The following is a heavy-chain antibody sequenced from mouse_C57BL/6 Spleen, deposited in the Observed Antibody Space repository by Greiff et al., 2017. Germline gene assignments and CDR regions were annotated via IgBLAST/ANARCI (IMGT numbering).Heavy chain of an antibody. CDR1: GYTFTSYG. CDR3: ARSGYFFDY. V-gene: IGHV1-81*01. J-gene: IGHJ2*01. CDR2: IYPRSGNT. D-gene: IGHD3-1*01. Sequence: VKLQESGAELARPGASVKLSCKASGYTFTSYGISWVKQRTGQGLEWIGEIYPRSGNTYYNEKFKGKATLTVDKSSSTAYMQLSSLTSEDSAVYYCARSGYFFDYWGQGTTLTVSS.